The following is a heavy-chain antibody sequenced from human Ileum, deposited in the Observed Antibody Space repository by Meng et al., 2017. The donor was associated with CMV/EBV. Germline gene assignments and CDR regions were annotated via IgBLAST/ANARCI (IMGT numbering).Heavy chain of an antibody. V-gene: IGHV3-74*01. CDR2: INSDGSST. Sequence: FTFSSYWMHWVRQAPGQGLVWVSRINSDGSSTSYADSVKGRFTISRDNAKNTLYLQMNSLRAEDTAVYYCARDVSLSKAARTWFDPWGQGTLVTVSS. CDR3: ARDVSLSKAARTWFDP. D-gene: IGHD6-6*01. J-gene: IGHJ5*02. CDR1: FTFSSYW.